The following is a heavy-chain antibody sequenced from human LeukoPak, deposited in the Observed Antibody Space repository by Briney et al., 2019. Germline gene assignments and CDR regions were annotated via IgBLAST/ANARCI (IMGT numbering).Heavy chain of an antibody. J-gene: IGHJ4*02. CDR1: GFTFSGSV. V-gene: IGHV3-73*01. CDR2: ITSKPNSYAT. D-gene: IGHD6-19*01. CDR3: TAGSGWYSPDY. Sequence: GGSLKLSCAASGFTFSGSVMHWVRQASGKGLEWVGRITSKPNSYATVYTPSVKGRFTISIDDSKNTAYLQMNSLKTEDTAVHYCTAGSGWYSPDYWGQGTLVTVSS.